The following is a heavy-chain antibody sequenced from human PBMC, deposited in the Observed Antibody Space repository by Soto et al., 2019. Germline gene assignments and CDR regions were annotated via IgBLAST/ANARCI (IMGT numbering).Heavy chain of an antibody. D-gene: IGHD5-12*01. V-gene: IGHV4-39*01. CDR3: ARHYSGYDLGGY. CDR2: IYYSGST. J-gene: IGHJ4*02. CDR1: GGSISSSGYY. Sequence: SETLSLTCTVSGGSISSSGYYWGWIRQPPGKGLEWIGSIYYSGSTYYNPSLKSRLTFSEGRSKNQLSLKLSSVTAADTAIYYCARHYSGYDLGGYWGQGTLVTVSS.